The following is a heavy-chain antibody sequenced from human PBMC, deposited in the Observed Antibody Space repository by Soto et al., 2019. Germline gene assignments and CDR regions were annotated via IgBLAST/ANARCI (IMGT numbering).Heavy chain of an antibody. CDR1: GFTFTSYT. CDR2: ISSSSDYI. CDR3: ARARVYATGPLDF. Sequence: LRLSCAASGFTFTSYTMNWVRQAPGKGLEWVSSISSSSDYIYYADSMKGRVTISRDNAKNSLFLDMNSLTGEDTAVYYCARARVYATGPLDFWGQGTLVTVSS. V-gene: IGHV3-21*06. J-gene: IGHJ4*02. D-gene: IGHD6-13*01.